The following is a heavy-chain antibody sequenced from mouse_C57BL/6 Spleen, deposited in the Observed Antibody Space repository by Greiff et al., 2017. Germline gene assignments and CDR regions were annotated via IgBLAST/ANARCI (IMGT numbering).Heavy chain of an antibody. CDR3: TRDGLTTVVATSYWYFDV. V-gene: IGHV5-9-1*02. D-gene: IGHD1-1*01. J-gene: IGHJ1*03. CDR2: ISSGGDYI. CDR1: GFTFSSYA. Sequence: DVKLVESGEGLVKPGGSLKLSCAASGFTFSSYAMSWVRQTPEKRLEWVAYISSGGDYIYYADTVKGRFTISRDKARNTLYLQMSSLKSEDTAMYYCTRDGLTTVVATSYWYFDVWGTGTTVTVSS.